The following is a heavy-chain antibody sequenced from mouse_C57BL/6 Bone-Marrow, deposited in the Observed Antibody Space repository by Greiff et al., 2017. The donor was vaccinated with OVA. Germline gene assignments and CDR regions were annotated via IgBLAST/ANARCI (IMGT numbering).Heavy chain of an antibody. V-gene: IGHV1-20*01. Sequence: VQLQQSGPELVKPGDSVKISCKASGYSFTGYFMNWVMQSHGKSLEWIGRINPYNGDTFYNQKFKGKATLTVDKTSSTAHMELRSLTSEDSAVYYCARGPIYTTVVAPDYWGQGTTLTVSS. CDR1: GYSFTGYF. CDR3: ARGPIYTTVVAPDY. J-gene: IGHJ2*01. D-gene: IGHD1-1*01. CDR2: INPYNGDT.